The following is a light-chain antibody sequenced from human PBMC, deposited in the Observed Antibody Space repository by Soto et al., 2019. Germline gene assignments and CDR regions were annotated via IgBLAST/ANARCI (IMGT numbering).Light chain of an antibody. J-gene: IGKJ1*01. CDR1: QSIDNW. V-gene: IGKV1-5*03. Sequence: DIQMTQSPSTLSASIGDRVTITCRASQSIDNWLAWYQQKPGKAPKLLISKASSLENTVPSRFSGSGSGTEFTLTINNLQPDDFATYYCQRYNTFRWTFGPGTKVEIK. CDR2: KAS. CDR3: QRYNTFRWT.